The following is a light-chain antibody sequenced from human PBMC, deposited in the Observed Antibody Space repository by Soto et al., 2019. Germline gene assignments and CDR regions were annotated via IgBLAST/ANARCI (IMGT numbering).Light chain of an antibody. Sequence: EIVLTQSPATLSWSPGERATLSCRASQSVSSYLAWYQQKPGQGPRLLIYDASNRATGIPPRFSGSGSGTDFSLTISSLEPEDFAVYYCQQRSNWPPYTFGQGTKLEIK. J-gene: IGKJ2*01. CDR1: QSVSSY. CDR3: QQRSNWPPYT. V-gene: IGKV3-11*01. CDR2: DAS.